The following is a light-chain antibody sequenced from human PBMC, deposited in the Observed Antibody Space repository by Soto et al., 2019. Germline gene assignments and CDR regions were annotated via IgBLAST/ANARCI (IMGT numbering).Light chain of an antibody. Sequence: EVVLTQSPVTLSLSPGERATLSCRASQSFRGLLAWYQQKPGQAPRLLIYDAYNRATGIPPRFSGSGSGTDFTLTISSLEPEDSAVYYCQQRSNWPITFAQGTRLEIK. CDR2: DAY. J-gene: IGKJ5*01. V-gene: IGKV3-11*01. CDR1: QSFRGL. CDR3: QQRSNWPIT.